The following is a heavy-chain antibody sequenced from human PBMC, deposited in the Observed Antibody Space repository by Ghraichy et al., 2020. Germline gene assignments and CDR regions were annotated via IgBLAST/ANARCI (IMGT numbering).Heavy chain of an antibody. D-gene: IGHD6-19*01. CDR2: IYSAGYA. V-gene: IGHV3-53*01. Sequence: AGSLRLSCAASGFTVSTNSMSWVRQAPGKGLEWVSVIYSAGYAYYADSVKGRFTISRDNSKNTLYLHMNSLRAEDTAVYYCVGDPPGGSGFYYFNYWGQGTLVTVSS. CDR3: VGDPPGGSGFYYFNY. CDR1: GFTVSTNS. J-gene: IGHJ4*02.